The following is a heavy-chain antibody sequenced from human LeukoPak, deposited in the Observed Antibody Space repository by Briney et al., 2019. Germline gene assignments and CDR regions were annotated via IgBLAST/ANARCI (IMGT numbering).Heavy chain of an antibody. V-gene: IGHV3-74*01. Sequence: SGGSLRLSCAAYGFTFSSNWMHWVRQAPGKGLVWVSRINEDGSTTNYADSVKGRSTIFRDNAKNTLYLQMNSLRAEDTAVYYCVRDLGGRSGHWGQGTLVTVSS. CDR1: GFTFSSNW. D-gene: IGHD1-26*01. CDR2: INEDGSTT. CDR3: VRDLGGRSGH. J-gene: IGHJ4*02.